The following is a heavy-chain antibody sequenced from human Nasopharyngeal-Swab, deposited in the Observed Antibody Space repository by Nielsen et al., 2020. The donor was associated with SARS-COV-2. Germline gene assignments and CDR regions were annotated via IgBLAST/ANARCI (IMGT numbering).Heavy chain of an antibody. V-gene: IGHV7-4-1*02. D-gene: IGHD6-19*01. J-gene: IGHJ4*02. CDR1: GYTFTTYS. CDR3: ARVSVAGVFDY. Sequence: ASVKVSCKASGYTFTTYSLNWVRQAPGQGLEWMGWINTNTGNPTYAQGFTGRFVFSLDTSVSTAYLQISSLKAEDTAVYYCARVSVAGVFDYWGQGTLVTVSS. CDR2: INTNTGNP.